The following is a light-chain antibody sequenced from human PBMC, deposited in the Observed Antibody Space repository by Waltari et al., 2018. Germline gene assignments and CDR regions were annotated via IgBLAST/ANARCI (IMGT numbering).Light chain of an antibody. CDR1: SRDVGGYNY. CDR2: GVS. J-gene: IGLJ3*02. Sequence: QSALTQPASASGSPGQSITISCTGPSRDVGGYNYVSRYQQHPGKAPKLIIYGVSNRPSGVSARFSGSKSGNTTSLTVSGLQAEDEAYYYCGSYTLINTLVVFGGGTKVTVL. CDR3: GSYTLINTLVV. V-gene: IGLV2-14*01.